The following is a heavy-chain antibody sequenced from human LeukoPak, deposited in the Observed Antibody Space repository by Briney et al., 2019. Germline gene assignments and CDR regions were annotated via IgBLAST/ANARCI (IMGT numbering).Heavy chain of an antibody. Sequence: GGSLRLSCSASGFTFTDNYMSWIRQAPGKGLEWVSYISPSGTVIYYGDSVKGRSTISRDNAKKSLYLQMNSLRAEDTAVYYCTRDYNCWGQGTLVTVSS. CDR2: ISPSGTVI. CDR3: TRDYNC. J-gene: IGHJ4*02. CDR1: GFTFTDNY. V-gene: IGHV3-11*01. D-gene: IGHD3-10*01.